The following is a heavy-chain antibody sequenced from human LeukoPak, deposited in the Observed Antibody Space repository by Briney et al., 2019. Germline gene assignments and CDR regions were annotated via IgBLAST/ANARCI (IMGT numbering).Heavy chain of an antibody. J-gene: IGHJ3*02. CDR2: IYSPGT. Sequence: SQTLSLTCTVSAGSINSGDYYWSWIRQPAGKGLEWIGRIYSPGTNYNYNPSVKSRVTISIDTSKNQFSLRLTSVTAADTAVYYCARGIGTSYDSSRDAFDIWGQGTMVTVSS. CDR3: ARGIGTSYDSSRDAFDI. V-gene: IGHV4-61*02. CDR1: AGSINSGDYY. D-gene: IGHD3-22*01.